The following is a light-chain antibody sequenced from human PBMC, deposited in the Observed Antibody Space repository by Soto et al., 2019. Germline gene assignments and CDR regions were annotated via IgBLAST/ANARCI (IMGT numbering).Light chain of an antibody. CDR3: QSFDNGLLAYV. V-gene: IGLV1-44*01. CDR2: DND. CDR1: SSNIGSNT. J-gene: IGLJ1*01. Sequence: QSVLTQPPSASGTPGQRVTISASGSSSNIGSNTVSWYQQVPGTAPKLLIYDNDERPSGVPGRFSASKSGTSASLAITGLQAEDEADYYCQSFDNGLLAYVFGTGTKVTVL.